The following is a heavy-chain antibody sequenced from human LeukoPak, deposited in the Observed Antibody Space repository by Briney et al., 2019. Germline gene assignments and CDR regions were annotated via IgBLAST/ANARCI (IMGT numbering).Heavy chain of an antibody. CDR1: GCTFSSYY. V-gene: IGHV4-4*07. CDR2: IYASGNT. D-gene: IGHD2-21*02. J-gene: IGHJ4*02. CDR3: ARQGVATAIDY. Sequence: SETLSLTCTVSGCTFSSYYWSWIRQPAGKGLEWIGRIYASGNTNYNPSLKSRVTMSVDTSKNLFALKLSSVTAADTAVYYCARQGVATAIDYWGQGTLVTVSS.